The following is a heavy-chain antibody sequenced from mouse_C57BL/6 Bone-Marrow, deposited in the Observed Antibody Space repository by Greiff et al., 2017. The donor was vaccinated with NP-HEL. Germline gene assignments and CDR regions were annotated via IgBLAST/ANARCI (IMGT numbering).Heavy chain of an antibody. CDR2: IRSKSNNYAT. CDR3: VRGAYYYGSSYGYFDV. D-gene: IGHD1-1*01. V-gene: IGHV10-1*01. CDR1: GFSFNTYA. J-gene: IGHJ1*03. Sequence: EVKLMESGGGLVQPKGSLKLSCAASGFSFNTYAMNWVRQAPGKGLEWVARIRSKSNNYATYYADSVKDRFTISRDDSESMLYLQMNNLKTEDTAMYYCVRGAYYYGSSYGYFDVWGTGTTVTVSS.